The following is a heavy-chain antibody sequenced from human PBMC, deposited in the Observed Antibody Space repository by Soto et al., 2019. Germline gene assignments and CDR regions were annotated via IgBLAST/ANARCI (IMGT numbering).Heavy chain of an antibody. V-gene: IGHV3-30*18. CDR2: ISYDGSNK. CDR1: GFTFSSYG. J-gene: IGHJ4*02. Sequence: GGSLRLSCAASGFTFSSYGMHWVRQAPGKGLEWVAVISYDGSNKYYADSVKGRFTISRDNSKNTLYLQMNSLRAEDTAVYYCAKDTEYCSGGSCYLIDYWGQGTLVTVSS. D-gene: IGHD2-15*01. CDR3: AKDTEYCSGGSCYLIDY.